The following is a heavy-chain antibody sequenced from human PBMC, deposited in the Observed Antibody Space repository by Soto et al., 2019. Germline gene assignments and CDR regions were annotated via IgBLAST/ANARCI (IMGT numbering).Heavy chain of an antibody. Sequence: GASVKVSCKASGYTFTSYGISWVRQAPGQGLEWMGWISAYNGNTNYAQKLQGRVTMTTDTSTSTAYMGLRSLRSDDTAVYYCARAPRVVPAATDWFDPWGQGTLVTVSS. CDR1: GYTFTSYG. D-gene: IGHD2-2*01. V-gene: IGHV1-18*04. CDR3: ARAPRVVPAATDWFDP. CDR2: ISAYNGNT. J-gene: IGHJ5*02.